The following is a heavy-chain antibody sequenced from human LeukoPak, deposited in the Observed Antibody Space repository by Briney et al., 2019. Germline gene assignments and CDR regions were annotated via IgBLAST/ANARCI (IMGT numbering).Heavy chain of an antibody. D-gene: IGHD3-22*01. V-gene: IGHV1-18*01. CDR3: ARVELMGYDSSGYFDY. Sequence: GASVKVSCKASGYTFTRYGISWVRQAPGQGLEWMGWISAYNGNTNYAQKLQGRVTMTTDTSTSTAYMELRSLRSDDTAVYYCARVELMGYDSSGYFDYWGQGTLVTVSS. CDR2: ISAYNGNT. CDR1: GYTFTRYG. J-gene: IGHJ4*02.